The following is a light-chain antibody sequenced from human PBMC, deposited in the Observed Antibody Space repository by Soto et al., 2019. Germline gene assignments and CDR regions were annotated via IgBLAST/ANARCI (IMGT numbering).Light chain of an antibody. J-gene: IGKJ1*01. CDR3: QHYHNWPRT. Sequence: EIVMTQSPATLSVSTGERATLSCRASQSVRSSLAWYQQKPGQAPRLLIYGASTRATGIPARFSGSGSGTHFTLTISSLQSEDFAVYYCQHYHNWPRTFGQGTKVDIK. V-gene: IGKV3-15*01. CDR1: QSVRSS. CDR2: GAS.